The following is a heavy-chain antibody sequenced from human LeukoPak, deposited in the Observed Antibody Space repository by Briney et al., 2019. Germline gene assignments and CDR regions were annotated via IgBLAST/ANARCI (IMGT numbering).Heavy chain of an antibody. D-gene: IGHD3-3*01. J-gene: IGHJ4*02. CDR2: IYYSGST. V-gene: IGHV4-39*01. Sequence: PSETLSLTGTVSGGSISSSSYYLGWIRQPPGKGLEWIGSIYYSGSTYYNPSLKSRVTISVDTAKNQFSLKLSSVTAADTAVYYCATQGIYDFWSGYYLSWEAYWGQGTLVTVSS. CDR3: ATQGIYDFWSGYYLSWEAY. CDR1: GGSISSSSYY.